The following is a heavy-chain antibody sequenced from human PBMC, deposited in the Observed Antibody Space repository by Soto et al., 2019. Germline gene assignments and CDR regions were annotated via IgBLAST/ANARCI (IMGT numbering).Heavy chain of an antibody. V-gene: IGHV4-39*01. Sequence: SETLSLTCTVSGGSISSSSYYWGWIRQPPGKGLEWIGSIYYSGSTYYNPSLKSRVTISVDTSKSQFSLKLSSVTAADTAVYYCVRPRGQLVRGYFDYWGQGTLVTVSS. J-gene: IGHJ4*02. CDR3: VRPRGQLVRGYFDY. CDR2: IYYSGST. CDR1: GGSISSSSYY. D-gene: IGHD6-13*01.